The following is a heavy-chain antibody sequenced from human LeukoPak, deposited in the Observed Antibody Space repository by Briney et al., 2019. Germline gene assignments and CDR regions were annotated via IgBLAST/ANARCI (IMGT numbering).Heavy chain of an antibody. CDR1: GYTFARYG. D-gene: IGHD2/OR15-2a*01. CDR2: ISAYNGDT. CDR3: ARDTALVITPGGPDY. Sequence: ASVKVSCKASGYTFARYGISWVRRAPGQGLEWMGWISAYNGDTKFAQHLQDRVTLTTDASTGTAYMELRSLTSDDTALYYCARDTALVITPGGPDYWGRGTLVTVSS. V-gene: IGHV1-18*01. J-gene: IGHJ4*02.